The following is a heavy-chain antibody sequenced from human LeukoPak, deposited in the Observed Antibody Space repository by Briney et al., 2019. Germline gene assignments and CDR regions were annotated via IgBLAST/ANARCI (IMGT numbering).Heavy chain of an antibody. CDR3: ARVAKERVGGVYYFDY. J-gene: IGHJ4*02. CDR1: GFTFSDYD. V-gene: IGHV3-13*01. Sequence: GGSLRLSCAASGFTFSDYDMHWVRQATGKGLEWVSAIGTAGDTNYTGSVKGRFTISRENAKNSLYLQMNSLRAGDTAVYYCARVAKERVGGVYYFDYWGQGTLVTVSS. CDR2: IGTAGDT. D-gene: IGHD1-1*01.